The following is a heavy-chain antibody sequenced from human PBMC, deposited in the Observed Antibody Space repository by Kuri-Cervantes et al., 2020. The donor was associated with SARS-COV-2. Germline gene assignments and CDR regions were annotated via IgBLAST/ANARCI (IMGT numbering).Heavy chain of an antibody. CDR3: ARPTATHYYYYGMDV. J-gene: IGHJ6*02. CDR1: GYTFTGYY. D-gene: IGHD4-17*01. Sequence: ASVTVSCKASGYTFTGYYMHWVRQAPGQGLEWMGWINPNSGGTNYAQKFQGWVTMTRDTSISTAYMELSRLRSDDTAVYYCARPTATHYYYYGMDVWGQGTTVTVSS. V-gene: IGHV1-2*04. CDR2: INPNSGGT.